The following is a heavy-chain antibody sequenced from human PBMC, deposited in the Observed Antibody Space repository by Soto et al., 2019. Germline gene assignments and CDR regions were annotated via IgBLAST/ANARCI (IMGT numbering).Heavy chain of an antibody. Sequence: SSQIPSSASSAVVFNSYAMHWFRHAPGKGLEWVAVIWYDGSKIYYADSVKGRFTISRDNSKNTLYLQMNSLRAEDTAVYYYAKETNIPAASHSLVDCVQGTPATVSS. D-gene: IGHD2-21*01. CDR3: AKETNIPAASHSLVD. CDR2: IWYDGSKI. J-gene: IGHJ4*02. V-gene: IGHV3-30*04. CDR1: AVVFNSYA.